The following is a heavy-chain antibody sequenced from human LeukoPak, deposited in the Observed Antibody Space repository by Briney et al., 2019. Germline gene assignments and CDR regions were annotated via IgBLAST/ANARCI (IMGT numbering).Heavy chain of an antibody. CDR2: ISAYNGNT. Sequence: ASVTVSCKASGYTFTSYAMNWVRQAPGQGLEWMGWISAYNGNTNYAQKLQGRVTMTTDTSTSTAYMELRSLRSDDTAVYYCARNPPGYSSSWFSWFDPWGQGTLVTVSS. CDR1: GYTFTSYA. D-gene: IGHD6-13*01. V-gene: IGHV1-18*01. CDR3: ARNPPGYSSSWFSWFDP. J-gene: IGHJ5*02.